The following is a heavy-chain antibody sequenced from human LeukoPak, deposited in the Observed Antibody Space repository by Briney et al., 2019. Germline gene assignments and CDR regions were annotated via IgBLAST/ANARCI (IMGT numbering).Heavy chain of an antibody. Sequence: GGSLRLSCAASGFTFSSYAMHWVRQAPGKGLEWVAVISYDGSNKYYADSVKGRFTISRDNSKNTLYLQMNSLRAEDTAVYYCAREGYCSGGSCSNRLDYWGQGTLVTVSS. CDR3: AREGYCSGGSCSNRLDY. CDR2: ISYDGSNK. V-gene: IGHV3-30-3*01. D-gene: IGHD2-15*01. CDR1: GFTFSSYA. J-gene: IGHJ4*02.